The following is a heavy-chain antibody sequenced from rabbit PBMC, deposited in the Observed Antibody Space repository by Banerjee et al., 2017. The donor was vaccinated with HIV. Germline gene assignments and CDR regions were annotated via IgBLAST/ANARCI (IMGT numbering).Heavy chain of an antibody. V-gene: IGHV1S40*01. CDR3: ARDLAGVVGWNFGL. CDR1: GFSFSSSYY. J-gene: IGHJ6*01. D-gene: IGHD4-1*01. CDR2: IYAGHSNNT. Sequence: QSLEESGGDLVQPGASLTLTCTASGFSFSSSYYMCWVRQAPGKGLEWIACIYAGHSNNTYYASWAKGRFTISKTSSTTVTLQMTSLTAADTATYFCARDLAGVVGWNFGLWGPGTLVTVS.